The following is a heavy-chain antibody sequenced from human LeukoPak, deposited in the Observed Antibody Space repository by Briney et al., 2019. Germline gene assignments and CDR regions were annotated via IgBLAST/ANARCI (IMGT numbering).Heavy chain of an antibody. CDR2: ISSSSSYI. J-gene: IGHJ4*02. Sequence: PGGSLRLSCAASGFTFSSYSMNWVRQAPGKGLEWVSSISSSSSYIYCADSVKGRLTISRDNAKNSLYLQMNSLRAEDTAVYYCARGRGWYQGDYWGQGTLVTVSS. V-gene: IGHV3-21*01. CDR1: GFTFSSYS. D-gene: IGHD6-19*01. CDR3: ARGRGWYQGDY.